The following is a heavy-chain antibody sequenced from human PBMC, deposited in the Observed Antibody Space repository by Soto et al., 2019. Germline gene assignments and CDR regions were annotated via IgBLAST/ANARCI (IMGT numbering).Heavy chain of an antibody. CDR1: GFTFSAYD. D-gene: IGHD6-13*01. Sequence: GGSLRLSCAASGFTFSAYDLHWVRQVPGKGLEWVAVIWSDGTHKYYGDSLRGRFTISRDNSKDTVYLQMDSLRAEDTAVYFCARVLTGNSWYFDYWGQGTLVTVSS. CDR3: ARVLTGNSWYFDY. CDR2: IWSDGTHK. V-gene: IGHV3-33*01. J-gene: IGHJ4*02.